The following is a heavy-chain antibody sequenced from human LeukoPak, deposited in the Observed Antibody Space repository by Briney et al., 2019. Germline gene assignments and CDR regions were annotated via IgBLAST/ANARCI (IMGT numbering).Heavy chain of an antibody. V-gene: IGHV1-69*04. D-gene: IGHD1-26*01. CDR3: ARDLRSYQPSHFDY. J-gene: IGHJ4*02. CDR1: GYTFTSYG. CDR2: IIPILGIA. Sequence: GASVKVSCKASGYTFTSYGISWVRQAPGQGLEWMGRIIPILGIANYAQKFQGRVTITADKSTSTAYMELSSLRSEDTAVYYCARDLRSYQPSHFDYWGQGTLVTVSS.